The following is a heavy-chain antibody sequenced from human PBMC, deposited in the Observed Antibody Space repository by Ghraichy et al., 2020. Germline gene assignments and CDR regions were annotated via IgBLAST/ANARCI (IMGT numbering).Heavy chain of an antibody. CDR1: GDNVSSNTAA. CDR2: TFYKSKWNN. CDR3: AREIEVLSSYYYHHMDV. Sequence: SQTLSLTCAISGDNVSSNTAAWNWIRQSPSRGLEWLGRTFYKSKWNNDDDISVKSRITINPDTSTNQFSLHLNSVTPEDTAIYYCAREIEVLSSYYYHHMDVWGQGTTVTVSS. V-gene: IGHV6-1*01. D-gene: IGHD2-21*01. J-gene: IGHJ6*02.